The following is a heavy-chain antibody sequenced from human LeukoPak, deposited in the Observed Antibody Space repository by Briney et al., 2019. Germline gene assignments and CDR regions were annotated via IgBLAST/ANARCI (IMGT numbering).Heavy chain of an antibody. CDR3: AREGGRYSIYFDF. J-gene: IGHJ4*02. D-gene: IGHD1-26*01. CDR1: GFTFSSYW. V-gene: IGHV3-74*01. CDR2: IYSDGIST. Sequence: GGSLRLSCAASGFTFSSYWMHWVRQAPGKGLVWVSRIYSDGISTSYADSVKGRFTISRDNAKHTLYLQMNSLTAEHTSIYYCAREGGRYSIYFDFGGKGPRVTVPP.